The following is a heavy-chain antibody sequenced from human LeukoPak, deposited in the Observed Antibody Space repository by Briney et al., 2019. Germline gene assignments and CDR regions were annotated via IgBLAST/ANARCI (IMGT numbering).Heavy chain of an antibody. V-gene: IGHV4-30-2*06. D-gene: IGHD4/OR15-4a*01. CDR1: GGSISSDGYY. CDR2: IYHSGST. J-gene: IGHJ4*02. CDR3: VRYGDYFDY. Sequence: SQTLSLTCIVSGGSISSDGYYWNWIRQSPGKGLEWIGYIYHSGSTYYNPSLKSRVTISVDRSKNQFSLKLSSVTAADTAVYYCVRYGDYFDYWGQGTLVTVSS.